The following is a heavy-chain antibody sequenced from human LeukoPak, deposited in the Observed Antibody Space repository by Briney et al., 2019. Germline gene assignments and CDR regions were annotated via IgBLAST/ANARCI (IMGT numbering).Heavy chain of an antibody. CDR2: MNPNSGNT. V-gene: IGHV1-8*03. CDR1: GYTFTSYD. CDR3: ARSPGGIMIFGVVIKYNWFDP. Sequence: ASVKVSCKASGYTFTSYDINWVRQATGQGLEWMGWMNPNSGNTGYAQKFQGRVTITRNTSISTAYMELSSLRSEDTAVYYCARSPGGIMIFGVVIKYNWFDPWGQGTLVTVSS. D-gene: IGHD3-3*01. J-gene: IGHJ5*02.